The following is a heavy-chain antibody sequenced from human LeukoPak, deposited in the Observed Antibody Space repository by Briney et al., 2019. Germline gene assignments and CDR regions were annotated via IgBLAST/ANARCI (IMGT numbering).Heavy chain of an antibody. J-gene: IGHJ4*02. D-gene: IGHD1-26*01. Sequence: YPSETLSLTCTVSGGSIRSSSDYWTWIRQPPGKGLEWIGYISNSGSTNYNPSLKSRVTMSVDTSKNWFSLRLTSVTAADTAVYFCARYLRIEGKYYFDHWGQGTLVTVS. CDR2: ISNSGST. CDR3: ARYLRIEGKYYFDH. V-gene: IGHV4-61*01. CDR1: GGSIRSSSDY.